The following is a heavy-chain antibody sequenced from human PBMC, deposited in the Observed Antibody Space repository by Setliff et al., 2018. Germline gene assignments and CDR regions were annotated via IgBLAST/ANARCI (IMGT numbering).Heavy chain of an antibody. CDR3: AREESIAVTTAYNWFDP. J-gene: IGHJ5*02. D-gene: IGHD6-19*01. CDR2: IHTNTGNP. Sequence: ASVKVSCKASGYTFTSYAMNWVRQAPGQGLEWMGWIHTNTGNPTYAQGFTGRFVFSKDTLYLQMNSLRIEDTALYYCAREESIAVTTAYNWFDPWGQGTLVTVS. CDR1: GYTFTSYA. V-gene: IGHV7-4-1*02.